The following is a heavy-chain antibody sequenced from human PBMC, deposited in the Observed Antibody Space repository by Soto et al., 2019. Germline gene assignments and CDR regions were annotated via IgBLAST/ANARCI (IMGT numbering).Heavy chain of an antibody. CDR2: ISTDNVNA. V-gene: IGHV1-18*01. CDR3: AVGSGSLEF. Sequence: QVQLVQSGAEVKKPGASTKVSCRASGYPFSNFDVTWVRQAPGQGLEWMGWISTDNVNADSAQKFQGRVTMTIDRSTSTAYMDLKSLRSDDTAVYFCAVGSGSLEFWGQGTQVTVSS. D-gene: IGHD3-10*01. CDR1: GYPFSNFD. J-gene: IGHJ4*02.